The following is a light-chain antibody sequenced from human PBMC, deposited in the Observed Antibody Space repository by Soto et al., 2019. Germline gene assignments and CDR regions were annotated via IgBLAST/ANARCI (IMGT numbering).Light chain of an antibody. V-gene: IGLV1-44*01. Sequence: QSVLTQPPSASGTPGQRVTLSCSGSSSNIGSNTVNWYQQLPGTAPKLLIYSNNQRPSGVPDRFSGSKSGTSASLAISGLQSEDEADYYCAACDDSLNGPVFGGGTKLTVL. CDR1: SSNIGSNT. CDR2: SNN. J-gene: IGLJ2*01. CDR3: AACDDSLNGPV.